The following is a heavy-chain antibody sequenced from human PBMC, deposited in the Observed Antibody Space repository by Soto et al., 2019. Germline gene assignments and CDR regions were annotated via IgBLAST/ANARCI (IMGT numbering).Heavy chain of an antibody. V-gene: IGHV1-69*06. CDR3: ARGSFWSGYYKGYGMDV. J-gene: IGHJ6*02. CDR2: IIPIFGTA. CDR1: GGTFSSYA. D-gene: IGHD3-3*01. Sequence: SVKVSCKASGGTFSSYAIIWVRQAPGQGLEWMGGIIPIFGTANYAQKFQGRVTITADKSTSTAYMELSSLRSEDTAVYYCARGSFWSGYYKGYGMDVWGQGTTVTVSS.